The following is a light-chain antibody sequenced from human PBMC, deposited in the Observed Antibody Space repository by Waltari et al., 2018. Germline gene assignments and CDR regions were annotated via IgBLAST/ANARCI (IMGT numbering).Light chain of an antibody. CDR3: QQYNDLLLT. V-gene: IGKV3D-15*01. J-gene: IGKJ4*01. CDR1: QSVGSY. CDR2: SAY. Sequence: EIVMTQSPATLSLSPGETATLSCRASQSVGSYLAWYQQKPGNAPKLLVHSAYFRATGIPDRFSGSGSRTDFTLTISSLEPEDVGVYHCQQYNDLLLTFGGGTKVEIK.